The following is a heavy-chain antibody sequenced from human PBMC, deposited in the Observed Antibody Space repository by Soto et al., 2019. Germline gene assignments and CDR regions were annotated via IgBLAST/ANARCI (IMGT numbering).Heavy chain of an antibody. D-gene: IGHD4-17*01. CDR2: INSEGDRT. J-gene: IGHJ4*02. CDR3: ARDGYGDYVFDN. Sequence: EVQLVESGGGLVQPGGPLRLSCAASGFSFSTYTMHWVRLAPGTGLEYVSAINSEGDRTYYANSVKGRFIISRDNSKNTLYLQMGSLRADDMALYFCARDGYGDYVFDNWGQGTLVTVSS. V-gene: IGHV3-64*01. CDR1: GFSFSTYT.